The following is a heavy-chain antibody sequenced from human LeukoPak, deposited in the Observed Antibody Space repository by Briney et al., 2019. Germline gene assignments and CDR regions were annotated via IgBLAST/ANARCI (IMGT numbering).Heavy chain of an antibody. Sequence: SETLSLTCTVSGGSISSYYWSWIRQPPGKGLEWIGYIYYSGSTNYNPSLKSRVTISVDTSKNQFSLKLSSVTAADTAVYYCARKGIAVAGAYFDYWGQGTLVTVSS. CDR3: ARKGIAVAGAYFDY. V-gene: IGHV4-59*12. D-gene: IGHD6-19*01. J-gene: IGHJ4*02. CDR1: GGSISSYY. CDR2: IYYSGST.